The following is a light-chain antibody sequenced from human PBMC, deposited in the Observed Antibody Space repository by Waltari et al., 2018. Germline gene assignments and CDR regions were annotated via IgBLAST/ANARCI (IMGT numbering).Light chain of an antibody. J-gene: IGKJ3*01. CDR1: QGISTY. Sequence: DIQMTQSPSSLSASVGDRVTITCRASQGISTYVNWYQQKPGKVPKVLIYAASSLQSGVPSRFSGSGSGTDFTLTISSLQPEDFATYYCQQSYSTPFTFGPGTKVDIK. V-gene: IGKV1-39*01. CDR3: QQSYSTPFT. CDR2: AAS.